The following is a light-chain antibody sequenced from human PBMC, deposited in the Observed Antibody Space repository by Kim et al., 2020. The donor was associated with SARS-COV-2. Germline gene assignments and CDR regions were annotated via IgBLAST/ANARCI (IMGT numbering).Light chain of an antibody. Sequence: SYELTQPPSVSVSPGQTASITCSGYKLGDKYSCWYQQKPGQSPVMVIYQDSKRPSGSPERFSGSNSGNTATLTISGTQAMDEADYYCQAWDSSTVVFGGGTQLTVL. V-gene: IGLV3-1*01. CDR3: QAWDSSTVV. CDR1: KLGDKY. CDR2: QDS. J-gene: IGLJ2*01.